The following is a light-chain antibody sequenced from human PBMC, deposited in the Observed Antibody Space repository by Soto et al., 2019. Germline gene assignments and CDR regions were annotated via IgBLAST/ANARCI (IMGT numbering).Light chain of an antibody. V-gene: IGLV1-44*01. CDR3: AAWDDNVYV. CDR2: TNS. CDR1: NSNIGRNP. J-gene: IGLJ1*01. Sequence: QSVLTQPPSASGTPGQRVTISCSGGNSNIGRNPVNWYQKFPGTAPKLLISTNSQRPSWVPDRFSGSKSGTSASLAISGLRSEDKADYYCAAWDDNVYVFGTGTKVTVL.